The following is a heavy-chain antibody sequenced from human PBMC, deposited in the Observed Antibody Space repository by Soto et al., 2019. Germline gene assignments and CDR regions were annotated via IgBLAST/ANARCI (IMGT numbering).Heavy chain of an antibody. CDR2: IYKSATT. Sequence: SETLSLTCSVSGDSISNLDYFWAWIRQPPGQALEYIGYIYKSATTYYNPSFESRVAITVDTSKSQFSLNVTSVTAADTAVYFCARGRYCLTGRCFPNWFDSWGQGALVTVSS. J-gene: IGHJ5*01. CDR3: ARGRYCLTGRCFPNWFDS. D-gene: IGHD7-27*01. V-gene: IGHV4-30-4*01. CDR1: GDSISNLDYF.